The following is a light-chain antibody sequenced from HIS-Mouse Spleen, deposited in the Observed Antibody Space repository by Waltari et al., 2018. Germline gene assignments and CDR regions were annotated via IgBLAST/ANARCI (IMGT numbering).Light chain of an antibody. J-gene: IGLJ3*02. CDR3: AAWDDSLSGRV. V-gene: IGLV1-47*01. Sequence: QSVLTQPPSASGTPGQRVTIPCSGSSSNIGSNYVYWYQQPPGTAPKLPIYRNNQRPPGVPYRFSGSKSGTSASLAISGLRSEDEADYYCAAWDDSLSGRVFGGGTKLTVL. CDR2: RNN. CDR1: SSNIGSNY.